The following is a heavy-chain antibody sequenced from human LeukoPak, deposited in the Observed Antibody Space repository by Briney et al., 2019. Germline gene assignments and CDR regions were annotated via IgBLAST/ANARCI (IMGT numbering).Heavy chain of an antibody. D-gene: IGHD3-3*01. Sequence: PGGSLRLSCAASGFTFSSYAMSWVRQAPGKGLEWVGRIKSKTDGGTTDYAAPVKGRFTISRDDSKNTLYLQMNSLKTEDTAVYYCTTPALYDFWSGGFDAFDIWGQGTMVTVSS. CDR3: TTPALYDFWSGGFDAFDI. J-gene: IGHJ3*02. V-gene: IGHV3-15*01. CDR1: GFTFSSYA. CDR2: IKSKTDGGTT.